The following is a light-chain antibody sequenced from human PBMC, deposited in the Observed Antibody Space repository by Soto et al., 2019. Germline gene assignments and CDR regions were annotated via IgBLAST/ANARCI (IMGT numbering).Light chain of an antibody. CDR1: QSVSSSY. CDR2: GAS. CDR3: QQYCSSPPYT. J-gene: IGKJ2*01. Sequence: ESVLTQSPGTLSLSPGERATLSCRASQSVSSSYLAWYQQKPGQAPRLLIDGASSRATGIPDRLSGSGSRPDYDLTISRLEPEDVAVYYGQQYCSSPPYTFGQWTKLKIK. V-gene: IGKV3-20*01.